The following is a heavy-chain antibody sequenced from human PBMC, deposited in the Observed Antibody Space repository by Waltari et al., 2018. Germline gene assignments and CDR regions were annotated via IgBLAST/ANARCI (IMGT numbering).Heavy chain of an antibody. V-gene: IGHV3-21*01. Sequence: EVQLVESGGGLVKPGGSLRLSCAASGFTFSSYSMNWVRQAPGKGLEWVSSISSSSSYIYYAESVKGRFTISRDNAKNSLYLQMNSLRAEDTAVYYCARDPAAGNLAYYYYYGMDVWGQGTKV. CDR3: ARDPAAGNLAYYYYYGMDV. CDR1: GFTFSSYS. J-gene: IGHJ6*02. D-gene: IGHD6-13*01. CDR2: ISSSSSYI.